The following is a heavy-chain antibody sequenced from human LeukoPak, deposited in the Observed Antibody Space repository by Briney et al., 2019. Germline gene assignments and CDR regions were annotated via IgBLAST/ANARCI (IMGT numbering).Heavy chain of an antibody. D-gene: IGHD3-16*01. CDR1: GFTFSSFD. V-gene: IGHV3-48*01. J-gene: IGHJ3*02. Sequence: GGSLRLSCAASGFTFSSFDMNWVRQAPGKGLEWVSFISGRDNSIYYADSVKGRFTISRHNSKNTLYLQMNSLRAEDTAVYYCAREVGGSAFDIWGQGTMVTVSS. CDR2: ISGRDNSI. CDR3: AREVGGSAFDI.